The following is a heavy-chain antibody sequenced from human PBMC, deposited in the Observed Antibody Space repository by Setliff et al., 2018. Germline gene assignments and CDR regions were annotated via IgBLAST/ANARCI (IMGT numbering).Heavy chain of an antibody. Sequence: PSETLSLTCSVSGVSINSISYYWTWLRQHPGKGLEWIGYIYQGGDTYFNPSLRRRLTMSLDTSKNQFSLKLRSVTAADTAVYYCARDNRGYASAFDIWGQGTMVTVSS. CDR1: GVSINSISYY. J-gene: IGHJ3*02. D-gene: IGHD6-25*01. CDR3: ARDNRGYASAFDI. CDR2: IYQGGDT. V-gene: IGHV4-31*03.